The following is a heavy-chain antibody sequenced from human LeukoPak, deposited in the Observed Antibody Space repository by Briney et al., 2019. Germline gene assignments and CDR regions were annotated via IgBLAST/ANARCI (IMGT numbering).Heavy chain of an antibody. CDR2: ISGSGGST. CDR3: AKDPGVLRYFDWLPNWFDP. CDR1: GFTFSSYE. Sequence: GGSLRLSCVGSGFTFSSYEMNWVRQAPGKGLEWVSAISGSGGSTYYADSVKGRFTISRDNSKNTLYLQMNSLRAEDTAVYYCAKDPGVLRYFDWLPNWFDPWGQGTLVTVSS. J-gene: IGHJ5*02. V-gene: IGHV3-23*01. D-gene: IGHD3-9*01.